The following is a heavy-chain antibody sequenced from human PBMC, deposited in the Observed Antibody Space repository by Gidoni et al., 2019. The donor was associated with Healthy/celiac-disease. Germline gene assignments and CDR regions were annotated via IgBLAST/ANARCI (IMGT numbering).Heavy chain of an antibody. Sequence: QVQLVESGGGLVKPGGSLRLSCAASGFTFSDYYMSWIRQAPGKGLEWVSYISSSSSYTNYADSVKGRFTISRDNAKNSLYLQMNSLRAEDTAVYYCARDPDPVEGRVLLWFGEFDYWGQGTLVTVSS. J-gene: IGHJ4*02. V-gene: IGHV3-11*06. CDR1: GFTFSDYY. CDR3: ARDPDPVEGRVLLWFGEFDY. D-gene: IGHD3-10*01. CDR2: ISSSSSYT.